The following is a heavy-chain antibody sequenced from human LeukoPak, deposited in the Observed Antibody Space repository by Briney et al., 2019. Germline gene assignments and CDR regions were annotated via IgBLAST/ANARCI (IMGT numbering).Heavy chain of an antibody. J-gene: IGHJ4*02. CDR2: ISPGGSAT. D-gene: IGHD5-18*01. CDR3: AKYLRWLNSPDPPEDY. Sequence: GESLKISCKGSGYSFTNNCVAWVRQMPGKGLEWMGIISPGGSATTYSPSFQGHVTISVDNSISTAYLQWSSLKASDTAIYYCAKYLRWLNSPDPPEDYWGQGTLVTVSS. V-gene: IGHV5-51*01. CDR1: GYSFTNNC.